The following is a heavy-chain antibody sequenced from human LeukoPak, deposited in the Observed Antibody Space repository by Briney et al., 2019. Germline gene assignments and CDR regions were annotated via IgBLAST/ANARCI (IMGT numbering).Heavy chain of an antibody. Sequence: ASVKVSCKASGYTFTNYAIHWVRQAPGQRLEWMGWSNAGNGDTKYSQKFQDRLTINTDTSASTAYMELFSLRSEDTAVYYCARGWCSGGSCYSSDYWGRGTLVTVSS. D-gene: IGHD2-15*01. CDR3: ARGWCSGGSCYSSDY. CDR2: SNAGNGDT. V-gene: IGHV1-3*01. CDR1: GYTFTNYA. J-gene: IGHJ4*02.